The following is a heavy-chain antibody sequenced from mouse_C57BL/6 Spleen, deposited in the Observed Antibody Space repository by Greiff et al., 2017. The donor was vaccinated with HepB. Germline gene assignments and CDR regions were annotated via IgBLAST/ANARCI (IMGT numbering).Heavy chain of an antibody. CDR3: ARCTYYAMDY. CDR1: GYAFTNYL. J-gene: IGHJ4*01. V-gene: IGHV1-54*01. CDR2: INPGSGGT. Sequence: VQLQQSGAELVRPGTSVKVSCKASGYAFTNYLIEWVKQRPGQGLEWIGVINPGSGGTNYNEKFKGKATLTADKSSSTAYMQLSSLTSDDSAVYFCARCTYYAMDYWGQGTSVTVSS.